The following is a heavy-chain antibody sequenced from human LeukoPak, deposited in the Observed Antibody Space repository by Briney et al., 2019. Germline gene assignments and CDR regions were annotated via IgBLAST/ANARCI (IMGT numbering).Heavy chain of an antibody. D-gene: IGHD3-3*01. J-gene: IGHJ5*02. V-gene: IGHV1-8*03. CDR2: MNPNSGNT. CDR3: ARVMGPYYDFWSGYLNWFDP. Sequence: ASVKVSCKASGYTFTSYDINWVRQATGQGLEWMGWMNPNSGNTGYAQKFQGRVTITRNTSISTAYMELSSLRSEDTAVYYCARVMGPYYDFWSGYLNWFDPWGQGTLVTVSS. CDR1: GYTFTSYD.